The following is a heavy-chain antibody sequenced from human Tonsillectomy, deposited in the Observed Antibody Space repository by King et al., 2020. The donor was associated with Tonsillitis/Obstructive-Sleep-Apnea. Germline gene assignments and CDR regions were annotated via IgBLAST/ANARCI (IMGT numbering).Heavy chain of an antibody. D-gene: IGHD2-2*01. V-gene: IGHV5-10-1*01. CDR1: GYSFTSYW. Sequence: VQLVESVAEVKKPGESLRISFKGSGYSFTSYWISWVRQMPGKGLEWMGRIDPSDSYTNYSPSFQGHVTISVDKSITTAFLLWSSLKASDSAMYYCAREDCSASSCLYYHYYHMDVWGKGTAVTVSS. CDR3: AREDCSASSCLYYHYYHMDV. J-gene: IGHJ6*03. CDR2: IDPSDSYT.